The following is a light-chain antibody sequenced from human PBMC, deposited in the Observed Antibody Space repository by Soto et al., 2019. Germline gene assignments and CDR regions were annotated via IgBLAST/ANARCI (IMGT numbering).Light chain of an antibody. CDR1: SSDVGTYNL. V-gene: IGLV2-23*01. CDR3: CSYATGSTYI. CDR2: EGT. J-gene: IGLJ1*01. Sequence: QSALTQPASVSGSPGQSITISCTGTSSDVGTYNLVSWYHQHPGEAPKLIIYEGTKRPSGVSNRLSASRSGNTASLTISGLQAEDEADYYCCSYATGSTYILGTGTKVTVL.